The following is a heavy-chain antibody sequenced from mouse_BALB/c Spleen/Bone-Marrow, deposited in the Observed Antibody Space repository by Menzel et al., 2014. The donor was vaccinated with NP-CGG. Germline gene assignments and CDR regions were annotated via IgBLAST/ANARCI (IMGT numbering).Heavy chain of an antibody. CDR1: GFTFSNYG. CDR3: ARRRDYDYFEY. J-gene: IGHJ2*01. CDR2: ISSVRTYT. Sequence: VQAVESLDEVVKPGVYLRLSCAASGFTFSNYGMSWVAQIPEKGLEWVVTISSVRTYTFYPDKVQGRLTISRDNTKNSLTQHRTSLKSEDTAMYYCARRRDYDYFEYWGQGTTLTGSS. D-gene: IGHD2-4*01. V-gene: IGHV5-6*01.